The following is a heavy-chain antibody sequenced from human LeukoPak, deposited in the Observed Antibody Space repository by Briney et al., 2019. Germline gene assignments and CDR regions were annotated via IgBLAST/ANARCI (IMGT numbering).Heavy chain of an antibody. CDR1: GYTLTELS. J-gene: IGHJ5*02. D-gene: IGHD6-13*01. CDR2: FDPEDGET. Sequence: ASVKVSCKVCGYTLTELSMHWVRQAPGKGREWMGGFDPEDGETIYAQKFQGRVTMTEDTSTDTAYMELSSLRSEDTAVYYCATVRSSWIWRFDPWGQGTLVTVSS. CDR3: ATVRSSWIWRFDP. V-gene: IGHV1-24*01.